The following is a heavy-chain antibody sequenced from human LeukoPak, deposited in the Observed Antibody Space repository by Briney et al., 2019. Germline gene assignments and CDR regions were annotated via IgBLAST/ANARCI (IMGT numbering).Heavy chain of an antibody. CDR2: ISYDGSNK. J-gene: IGHJ4*02. CDR3: ARGPYGDPTHYCDY. Sequence: GGSLRLSCAASGFTLDSHGMHWVRQAPGKGLEWVAVISYDGSNKYYADSVKGRFTISRDNSKNTLHLQMGSLRPDDTGVYYCARGPYGDPTHYCDYWGQGTLVTVSS. D-gene: IGHD4-17*01. V-gene: IGHV3-30*03. CDR1: GFTLDSHG.